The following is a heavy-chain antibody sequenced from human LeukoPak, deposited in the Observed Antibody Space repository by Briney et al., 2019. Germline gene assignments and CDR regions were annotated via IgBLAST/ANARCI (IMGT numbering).Heavy chain of an antibody. J-gene: IGHJ5*02. D-gene: IGHD3-10*01. Sequence: PSETLSLTCTVSGGSISSYYWSWIRQPAGKGLEWIGRIYTSGSTNYNPSLEGRVTMSVATSKNQVSLKLSSVTAADTAVYYCAKTTHYGSGSSWFDPWGQGTLVTVSS. CDR2: IYTSGST. V-gene: IGHV4-4*07. CDR3: AKTTHYGSGSSWFDP. CDR1: GGSISSYY.